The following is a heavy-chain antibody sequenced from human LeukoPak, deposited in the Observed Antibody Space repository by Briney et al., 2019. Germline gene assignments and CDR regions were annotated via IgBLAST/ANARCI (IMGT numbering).Heavy chain of an antibody. V-gene: IGHV1-46*01. J-gene: IGHJ4*02. CDR1: GYTFTSYY. CDR2: INPSGGST. Sequence: ASVKVSCKASGYTFTSYYMHWVRQAPGQGLEWMGIINPSGGSTSYAQKFQGRVTMARDTSTSTVYMELSSLRSEDTAVYYCARTPSVYCSGGNCYPGHLDFWGQGTLVTVSS. D-gene: IGHD2-15*01. CDR3: ARTPSVYCSGGNCYPGHLDF.